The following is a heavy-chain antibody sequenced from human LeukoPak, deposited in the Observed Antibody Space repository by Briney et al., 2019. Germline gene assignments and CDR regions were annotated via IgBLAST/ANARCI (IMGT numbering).Heavy chain of an antibody. CDR3: AMQRYNTPLFDP. D-gene: IGHD1-1*01. J-gene: IGHJ5*02. CDR1: GYTFTSYG. CDR2: ISAYNGNT. Sequence: ASVKVSCKASGYTFTSYGISWVRQAPGQGLEWMGWISAYNGNTNYAQKLQGRVTMTTDTSISTAYMELSRLRSDDTAVYCCAMQRYNTPLFDPWGQGTLVTVSS. V-gene: IGHV1-18*01.